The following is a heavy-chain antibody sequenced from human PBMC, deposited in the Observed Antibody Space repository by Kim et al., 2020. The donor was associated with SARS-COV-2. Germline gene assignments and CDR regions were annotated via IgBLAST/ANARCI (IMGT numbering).Heavy chain of an antibody. CDR2: ISSSSSYT. V-gene: IGHV3-11*05. J-gene: IGHJ4*02. CDR3: ARGLTTVTKSFDY. D-gene: IGHD4-17*01. CDR1: GFTFSDYY. Sequence: GGSLRLSCAASGFTFSDYYMSWIRQAPGKGLEWVSYISSSSSYTNYADSVKGRFTISRDNAKNSLYLQMNSLRAEDTAVYYCARGLTTVTKSFDYWGQGTLVTVSS.